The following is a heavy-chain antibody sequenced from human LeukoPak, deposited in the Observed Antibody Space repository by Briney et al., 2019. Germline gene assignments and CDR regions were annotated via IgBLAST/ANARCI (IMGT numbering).Heavy chain of an antibody. J-gene: IGHJ6*03. CDR2: ISAYNGNT. Sequence: EASVKVSCKASGYTFTSYGISWERQAPGQGLEWMGWISAYNGNTNYAQKLQGRVTMTTDTSTSTAYMELRSLRSDDTAVYYCARDRDPLYYMDVWGKGTTVTVSS. V-gene: IGHV1-18*01. D-gene: IGHD3-10*01. CDR1: GYTFTSYG. CDR3: ARDRDPLYYMDV.